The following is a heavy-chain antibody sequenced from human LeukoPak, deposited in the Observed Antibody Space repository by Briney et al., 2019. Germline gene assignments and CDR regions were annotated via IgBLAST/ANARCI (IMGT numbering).Heavy chain of an antibody. Sequence: ASVKVSCKASGYTFTSYGISWVRQAPGQGLEWMGWITTYNGSTNYAQKLQGRVTMATDTSTSTAYMDLRGLRSDDTAVYYCARGYDYGDYVGDFDYWGQGTLVTVSS. CDR3: ARGYDYGDYVGDFDY. CDR2: ITTYNGST. D-gene: IGHD4-17*01. J-gene: IGHJ4*02. CDR1: GYTFTSYG. V-gene: IGHV1-18*01.